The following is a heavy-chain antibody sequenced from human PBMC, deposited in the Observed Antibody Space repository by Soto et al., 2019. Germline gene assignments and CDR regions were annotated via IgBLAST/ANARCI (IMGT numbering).Heavy chain of an antibody. D-gene: IGHD6-13*01. Sequence: QVQLVQSGAEVKKPGAYVKVSCKAYCYTFTSYGISWVRQAPGQGREWMGWISAYNGNTNYGQKLQGRVTMTTDTSTSTGYLGLSCLRADDTAVYYCPRFQQLGRWGDYFYYGRDVWGQGTTVTV. CDR1: CYTFTSYG. CDR2: ISAYNGNT. V-gene: IGHV1-18*01. CDR3: PRFQQLGRWGDYFYYGRDV. J-gene: IGHJ6*02.